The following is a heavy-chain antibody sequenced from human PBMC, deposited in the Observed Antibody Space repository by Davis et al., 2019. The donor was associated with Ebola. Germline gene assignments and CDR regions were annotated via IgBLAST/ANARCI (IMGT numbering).Heavy chain of an antibody. CDR2: ISSSSSYI. CDR3: ARDSGSFSY. Sequence: GESLKISCAASGFTFSSYSMNWVRQAPGKGLEWVSSISSSSSYIYYADSVKGRFTISRDNAKNSLYLQMNSLRAEDTAVYYCARDSGSFSYWGQGTLVTVSS. D-gene: IGHD1-26*01. CDR1: GFTFSSYS. V-gene: IGHV3-21*01. J-gene: IGHJ4*02.